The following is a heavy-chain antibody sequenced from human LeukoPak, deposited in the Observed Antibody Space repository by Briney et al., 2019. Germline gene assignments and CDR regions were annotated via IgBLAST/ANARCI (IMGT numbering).Heavy chain of an antibody. Sequence: GGSLRLSCAASGFTFSSYAMSWVRQAPGKGLEWVSAISGSGGSTYYADSVKGRFTISRDNAKNSLYLQMNSLRAEDTAVYYCAREGSGIAAAGTGFWGQGTLVTVSS. D-gene: IGHD6-13*01. J-gene: IGHJ4*02. CDR2: ISGSGGST. CDR1: GFTFSSYA. CDR3: AREGSGIAAAGTGF. V-gene: IGHV3-23*01.